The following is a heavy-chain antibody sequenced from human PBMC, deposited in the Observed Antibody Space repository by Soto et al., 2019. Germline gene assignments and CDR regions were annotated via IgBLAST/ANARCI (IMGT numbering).Heavy chain of an antibody. CDR2: MNPNSGNT. V-gene: IGHV1-8*01. J-gene: IGHJ5*02. CDR3: ARALPGIAVNWFDP. CDR1: GYTFTSCD. D-gene: IGHD6-19*01. Sequence: ASVKVSCKASGYTFTSCDINWVRQATGQGLEWMGWMNPNSGNTGYAQKFQGRVTMTRNTSISTAYMELSSLRSEDTAVYYCARALPGIAVNWFDPWGQGTLVTVSS.